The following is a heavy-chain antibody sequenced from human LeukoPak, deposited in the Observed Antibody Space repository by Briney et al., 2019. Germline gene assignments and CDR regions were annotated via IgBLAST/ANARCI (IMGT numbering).Heavy chain of an antibody. D-gene: IGHD5-24*01. CDR3: ASSRDGYNFDY. J-gene: IGHJ4*02. CDR1: AVTFSSYA. V-gene: IGHV1-69*05. Sequence: GGSLRLSCKASAVTFSSYAISWVRQAPGQGLEWMGRIIPIFGTAIYAEKFQGRVTITTDESTSTVYMELSSLRSEDTAVFYCASSRDGYNFDYRGQGTLVTVSS. CDR2: IIPIFGTA.